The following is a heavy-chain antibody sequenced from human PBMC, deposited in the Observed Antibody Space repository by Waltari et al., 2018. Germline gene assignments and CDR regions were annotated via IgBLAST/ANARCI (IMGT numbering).Heavy chain of an antibody. V-gene: IGHV4-59*01. CDR1: GGSISSYY. D-gene: IGHD4-17*01. CDR3: ASGGYGDSFDY. J-gene: IGHJ4*02. CDR2: IYYSGST. Sequence: QVQLQESGAGLVTPSETLSLTCTVSGGSISSYYWSWLRQPPGKGLEGIGYIYYSGSTKYNPPLRGTVTISVDTSNVQFSLKLSCVTAADTAVYDCASGGYGDSFDYWGQGTLVTVSS.